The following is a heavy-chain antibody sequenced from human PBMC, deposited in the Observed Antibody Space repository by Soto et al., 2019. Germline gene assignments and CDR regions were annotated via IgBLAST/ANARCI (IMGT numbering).Heavy chain of an antibody. CDR2: ISSSASTI. CDR1: GFTFSSYN. D-gene: IGHD6-19*01. V-gene: IGHV3-48*02. CDR3: VAVFDV. J-gene: IGHJ3*01. Sequence: GGSLRLSCAASGFTFSSYNMNWVRQAPGKGLEWVSYISSSASTIFYADSVKGRFTISRDNAKNSLFLQVNSLRDEDTAVYYCVAVFDVWAQGTMVTVSS.